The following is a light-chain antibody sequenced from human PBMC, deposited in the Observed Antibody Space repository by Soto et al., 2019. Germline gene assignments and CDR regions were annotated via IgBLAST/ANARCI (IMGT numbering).Light chain of an antibody. V-gene: IGKV3-20*01. CDR2: GAS. CDR1: QSVSSSY. CDR3: QQYGSSFLFT. J-gene: IGKJ3*01. Sequence: EIVLTQSPGTLSLSPGERATLSCRASQSVSSSYLAWYQQKPGQAPRLLIYGASSRATGLPDRFSGSGSGTDFTLTISRLEPEDFAVYYCQQYGSSFLFTFGPGTKVDLK.